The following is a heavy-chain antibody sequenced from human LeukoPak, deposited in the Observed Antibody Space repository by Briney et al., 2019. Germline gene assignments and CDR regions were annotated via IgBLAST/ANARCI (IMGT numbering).Heavy chain of an antibody. D-gene: IGHD6-13*01. CDR1: GFTVSSNY. CDR3: ARVEAAAGTMYAFDI. CDR2: IYSGGST. J-gene: IGHJ3*02. Sequence: GGSLRLSCAASGFTVSSNYMSWVRQAPGKGLEWVSVIYSGGSTHYADSVKGRFTISRDNSKNTLCLQMNSLRAEDTAVYYCARVEAAAGTMYAFDIWGQGTMVTVSS. V-gene: IGHV3-66*01.